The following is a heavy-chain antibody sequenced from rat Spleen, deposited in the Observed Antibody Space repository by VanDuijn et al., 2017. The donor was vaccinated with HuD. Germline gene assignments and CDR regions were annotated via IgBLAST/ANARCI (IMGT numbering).Heavy chain of an antibody. CDR1: GFTFSNYG. V-gene: IGHV5S13*01. D-gene: IGHD1-11*01. J-gene: IGHJ3*01. CDR3: ARQDYGGYWFAY. Sequence: EVQLEESGGGLVQPGRSLKLSCAASGFTFSNYGMNWVRQAPTKGLEWVASITPSGNYTYYRDSVKGRFPVSRDNAKSTLYLQMDSLRSEDTATYYCARQDYGGYWFAYWGQGTLVTVSS. CDR2: ITPSGNYT.